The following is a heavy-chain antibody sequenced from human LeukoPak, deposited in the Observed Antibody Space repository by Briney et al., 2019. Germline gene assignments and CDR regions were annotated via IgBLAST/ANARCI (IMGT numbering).Heavy chain of an antibody. J-gene: IGHJ6*02. CDR3: AKDYYYYAMDV. Sequence: PGGSLRLSCAASGFTFSNSAMRWVRQAPGKGLEWVSGISGSGDSTYYADSVKGRFTISRDNSQNTLYLQMKNLRAEDTAIYYCAKDYYYYAMDVWSQGTTVTVSS. CDR1: GFTFSNSA. CDR2: ISGSGDST. V-gene: IGHV3-23*01.